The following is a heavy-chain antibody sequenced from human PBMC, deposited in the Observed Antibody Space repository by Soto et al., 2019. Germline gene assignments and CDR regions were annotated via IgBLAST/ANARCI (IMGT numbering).Heavy chain of an antibody. CDR2: IYPGDSDT. CDR1: GYIFTKYW. J-gene: IGHJ4*02. CDR3: ATRQWLEYFDY. V-gene: IGHV5-51*01. D-gene: IGHD6-19*01. Sequence: GESLKISCKGSGYIFTKYWIAWVRQMPGKGLEWMGIIYPGDSDTRYSPSFQGQVTISADKSISTAYLQWSSLKASGTAMYYCATRQWLEYFDYWGQGTLVTVSS.